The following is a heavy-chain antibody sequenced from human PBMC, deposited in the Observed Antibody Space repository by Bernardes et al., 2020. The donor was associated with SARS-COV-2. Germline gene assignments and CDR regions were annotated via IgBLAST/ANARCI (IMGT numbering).Heavy chain of an antibody. CDR3: VRDGTGAVEFDY. D-gene: IGHD7-27*01. V-gene: IGHV3-7*04. CDR2: TNGDGREK. Sequence: LRLSCVASGFTLSHYWMNWVRQAPGGGLEWVANTNGDGREKYYVDSVKGRFTISGDNAKNSLYLQMNSLRAEDTAVYYCVRDGTGAVEFDYWGQGTLVTVSS. J-gene: IGHJ4*02. CDR1: GFTLSHYW.